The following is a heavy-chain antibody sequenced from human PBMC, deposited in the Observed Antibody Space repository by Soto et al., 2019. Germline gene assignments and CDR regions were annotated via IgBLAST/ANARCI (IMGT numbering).Heavy chain of an antibody. J-gene: IGHJ4*02. CDR3: ARVRYCSSTSCYSSPFDY. Sequence: SETLSLTCTVSGGSISSYYWSWIRQPPGKGLEWIGYIYYSGSTNYNPSLKSRVTISVDTSKNQFSLKLSSVTAADTAVYYCARVRYCSSTSCYSSPFDYWGQGTLVTVSS. V-gene: IGHV4-59*01. D-gene: IGHD2-2*01. CDR2: IYYSGST. CDR1: GGSISSYY.